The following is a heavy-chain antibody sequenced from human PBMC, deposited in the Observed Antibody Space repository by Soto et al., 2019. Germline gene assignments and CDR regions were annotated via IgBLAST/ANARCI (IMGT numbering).Heavy chain of an antibody. D-gene: IGHD3-10*02. CDR1: QFPFDVYS. CDR2: IRHTTSAT. J-gene: IGHJ3*01. CDR3: ARDRGSSGMFGLDV. Sequence: GSLRLSCVASQFPFDVYSMHWVHQAPGKGLEWVSYIRHTTSATFYADAVKGRFTISRDNRKNSLFLQMNSLRDDDTGVYFCARDRGSSGMFGLDVWGPGTLVTVSS. V-gene: IGHV3-48*02.